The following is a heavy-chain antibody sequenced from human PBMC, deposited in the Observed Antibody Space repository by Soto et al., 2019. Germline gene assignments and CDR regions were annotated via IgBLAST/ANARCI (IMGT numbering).Heavy chain of an antibody. CDR1: GFTFSSYG. CDR3: ARGGSYYDSSGRAINIDY. D-gene: IGHD3-22*01. V-gene: IGHV3-33*01. CDR2: IWYDGSNK. Sequence: QVQLVESGGGVVQPGRSLRLSCAASGFTFSSYGMHWVRQAPGKGLEWVAVIWYDGSNKYYADSVKGRFTISRDNSKNTLYLQMNSLRAEDTAVYYCARGGSYYDSSGRAINIDYWGQGTLVTVSS. J-gene: IGHJ4*02.